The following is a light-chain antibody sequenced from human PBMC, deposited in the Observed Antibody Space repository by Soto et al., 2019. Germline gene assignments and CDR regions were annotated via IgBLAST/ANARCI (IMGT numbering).Light chain of an antibody. Sequence: DIQVTQSPSSVSASVGDRVTITCRASQDIAGYLAWYQHKPGRTPELLIHGASRLQSGVPARFSGSGSGTDFTLSISRLEPEDFSVFYCQQYGTSEIIFGQGTRLEIK. CDR3: QQYGTSEII. CDR1: QDIAGY. J-gene: IGKJ5*01. CDR2: GAS. V-gene: IGKV1D-12*01.